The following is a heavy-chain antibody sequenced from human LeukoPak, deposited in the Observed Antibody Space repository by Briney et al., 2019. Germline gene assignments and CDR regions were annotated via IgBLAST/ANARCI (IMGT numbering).Heavy chain of an antibody. V-gene: IGHV3-30-3*01. CDR1: GFTFSSYA. CDR3: ARTHRPGLSDDYYYGMDV. CDR2: ISYDGSNK. J-gene: IGHJ6*02. Sequence: PGGSLRLSCAGSGFTFSSYAMHWVRQAPGKGLEWVAVISYDGSNKYYADSVKGRFTISRDNSKNTLYLQMNSLRAEDTAVYYCARTHRPGLSDDYYYGMDVWGQGTTVTVSS.